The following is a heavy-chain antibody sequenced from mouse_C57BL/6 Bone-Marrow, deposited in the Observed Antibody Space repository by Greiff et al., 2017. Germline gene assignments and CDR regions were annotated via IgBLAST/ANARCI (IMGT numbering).Heavy chain of an antibody. J-gene: IGHJ2*01. Sequence: EVQGVESGGDLVKPGGSLKLSCAASGFTFSSYGMSWVRQTPDKRLEWVATISSGGSYTYYPDSVKGRFTISRDNAKNTLYLQMSRLKSEDTAMYYCARQGTTAVAFDYWGQGTTLTVSS. V-gene: IGHV5-6*01. CDR3: ARQGTTAVAFDY. CDR2: ISSGGSYT. D-gene: IGHD1-1*01. CDR1: GFTFSSYG.